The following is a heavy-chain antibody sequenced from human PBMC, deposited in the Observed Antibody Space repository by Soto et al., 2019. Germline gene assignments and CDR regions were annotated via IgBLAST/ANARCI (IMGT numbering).Heavy chain of an antibody. D-gene: IGHD1-1*01. CDR2: IYYSGST. Sequence: SEILSLTCTVSGGSISSGGYYWSWIRQHPGKGLEWIGYIYYSGSTYYNPSLKSRVTISVDTSKNQFSLKLSSVTAADTAVYYCARINDRDYYYGMDVWGQGTTVTVSS. CDR3: ARINDRDYYYGMDV. J-gene: IGHJ6*02. CDR1: GGSISSGGYY. V-gene: IGHV4-31*03.